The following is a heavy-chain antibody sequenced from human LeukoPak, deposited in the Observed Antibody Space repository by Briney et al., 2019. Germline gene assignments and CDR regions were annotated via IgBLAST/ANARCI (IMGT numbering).Heavy chain of an antibody. CDR3: AREVHYDFWSGSPDY. Sequence: ASVKVSCKASGYTFTGYYMHWVRQAPGQGLEWMGWINPNSGGTNYAQKFQGRVTMTRDTSISTAYMELSRLRSDDTAVYYCAREVHYDFWSGSPDYWGQGTLVTVSS. CDR2: INPNSGGT. V-gene: IGHV1-2*02. D-gene: IGHD3-3*01. J-gene: IGHJ4*02. CDR1: GYTFTGYY.